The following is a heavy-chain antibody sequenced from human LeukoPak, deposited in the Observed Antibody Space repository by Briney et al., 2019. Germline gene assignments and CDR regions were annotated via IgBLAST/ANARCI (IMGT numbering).Heavy chain of an antibody. CDR3: ARGAHYYYDRSGYYYFDY. D-gene: IGHD3-22*01. Sequence: GGSLRLSCAASGLTFSTYAMHWVRQAPGKGLEYVSGISSNGGSTYYANSVKGRFTISRDNSKNTLFLQMGSLRAEDMAVYSCARGAHYYYDRSGYYYFDYWGQGTLVTVSS. CDR1: GLTFSTYA. J-gene: IGHJ4*02. CDR2: ISSNGGST. V-gene: IGHV3-64*01.